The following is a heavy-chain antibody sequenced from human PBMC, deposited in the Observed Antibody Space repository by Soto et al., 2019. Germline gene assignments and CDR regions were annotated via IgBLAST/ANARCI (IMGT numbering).Heavy chain of an antibody. D-gene: IGHD3-10*01. CDR3: ASQPSGLWHY. CDR1: GDSISSADYS. CDR2: ISHSGST. J-gene: IGHJ4*02. V-gene: IGHV4-30-2*01. Sequence: HLQLQESGSRLVKPSQTLSLNCAVSGDSISSADYSWNWVRQPPGKGLEWIGYISHSGSTYYNPSLNSRVTISVDRSRNHFSLNLNSVTAADTAVYYCASQPSGLWHYWGQGTLVTVSS.